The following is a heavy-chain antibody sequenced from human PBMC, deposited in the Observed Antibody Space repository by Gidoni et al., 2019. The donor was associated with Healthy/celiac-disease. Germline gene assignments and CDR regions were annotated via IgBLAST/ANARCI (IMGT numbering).Heavy chain of an antibody. CDR3: ARWREWELLEAFDI. Sequence: QVQLVQYGAEVTKHGAAVKVSGKASGCTFTGYDMHWVRQAPGQGLEWMGWINPNSGGKNYSQKFQGMVTMTRDTSISTAYMELSRLRSDDTAVYYCARWREWELLEAFDIWGQGTMVTVSS. V-gene: IGHV1-2*02. J-gene: IGHJ3*02. D-gene: IGHD1-26*01. CDR2: INPNSGGK. CDR1: GCTFTGYD.